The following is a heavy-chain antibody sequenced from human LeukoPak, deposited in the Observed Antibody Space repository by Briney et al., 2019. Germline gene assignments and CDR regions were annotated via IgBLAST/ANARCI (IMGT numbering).Heavy chain of an antibody. V-gene: IGHV3-74*01. D-gene: IGHD3-10*01. Sequence: PGGSLRLSCAASGFTFSSYWMHWVRQAPGKGLVWVSRINSDGSSTSYADSVRGRSTISRDNAKNTLYLQMNSLRAEDTAVYYCATDTLLWFGEALWYVWGKGTTVTVSS. CDR1: GFTFSSYW. CDR3: ATDTLLWFGEALWYV. CDR2: INSDGSST. J-gene: IGHJ6*04.